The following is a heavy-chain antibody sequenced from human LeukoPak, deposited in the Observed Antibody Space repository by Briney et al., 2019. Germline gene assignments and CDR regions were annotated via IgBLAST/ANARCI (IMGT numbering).Heavy chain of an antibody. D-gene: IGHD6-19*01. V-gene: IGHV3-74*01. J-gene: IGHJ4*02. Sequence: GGSLRLSCAASGFTLSSYWMRWVRQAPGKGLVWVSRINSDGSSTGYADSVKGRFTISRDSAKNTLYLQMNSLRVEDTALYYCARGGSGWSDYWGQGTLVTVSS. CDR2: INSDGSST. CDR1: GFTLSSYW. CDR3: ARGGSGWSDY.